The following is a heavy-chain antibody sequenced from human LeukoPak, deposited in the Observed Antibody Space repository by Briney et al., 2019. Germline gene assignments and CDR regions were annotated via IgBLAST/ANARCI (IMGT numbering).Heavy chain of an antibody. D-gene: IGHD3-22*01. J-gene: IGHJ4*02. V-gene: IGHV3-30*02. CDR1: GFTFSSYG. CDR2: IRYDGSNK. Sequence: GGSLRLSCAASGFTFSSYGMHWVRQAPGKGLEGVAYIRYDGSNKYYADSVKGRFTISRDNSKNTLYLQMNSLKTEDTAVYYCTTDRHYDSSGYYYRDYWGQGTLVTVSS. CDR3: TTDRHYDSSGYYYRDY.